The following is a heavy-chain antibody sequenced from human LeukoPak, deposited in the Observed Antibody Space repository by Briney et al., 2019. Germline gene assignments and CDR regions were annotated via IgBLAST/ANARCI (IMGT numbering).Heavy chain of an antibody. V-gene: IGHV1-8*01. CDR3: ARVPREIASI. Sequence: ASVKVSRKASGYTFTSYDINGVRQATGQGLEWMGYMNPASGNTGYAQKFQGRVTMITNTSISTAYMELSSLRSEDTAVYYCARVPREIASIWGQGTMVTVSS. J-gene: IGHJ3*02. CDR1: GYTFTSYD. D-gene: IGHD3-16*02. CDR2: MNPASGNT.